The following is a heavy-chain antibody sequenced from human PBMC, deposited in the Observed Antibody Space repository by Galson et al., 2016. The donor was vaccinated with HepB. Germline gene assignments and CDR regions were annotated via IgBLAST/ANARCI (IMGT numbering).Heavy chain of an antibody. CDR2: ISSSGIYT. J-gene: IGHJ4*02. V-gene: IGHV3-11*06. CDR3: AALPMV. D-gene: IGHD2-8*01. CDR1: GFTFSDHY. Sequence: SLRLSCAASGFTFSDHYMSWIRQAPGKGLEWVSYISSSGIYTNYADSVKGRFTISRDNANNSLYLQMNSLRAEDTALYYCAALPMVWGQGSLVTVSS.